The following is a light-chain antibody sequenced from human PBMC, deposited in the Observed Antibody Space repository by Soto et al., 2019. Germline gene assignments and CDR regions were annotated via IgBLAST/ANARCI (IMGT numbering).Light chain of an antibody. CDR1: ISDVGGYNY. CDR3: SSYTSSGKYV. Sequence: QSVLTQPASVSGSPGQSITISCTGTISDVGGYNYVSWYQQHPGKVPKRVIYEVSNRPSGVSNRFSGSKSGNTASLTISGLQSEDESDYYGSSYTSSGKYVFGTGTKLTVL. CDR2: EVS. J-gene: IGLJ1*01. V-gene: IGLV2-14*01.